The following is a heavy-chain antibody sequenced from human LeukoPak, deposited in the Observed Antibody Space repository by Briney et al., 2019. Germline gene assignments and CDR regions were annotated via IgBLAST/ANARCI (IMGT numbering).Heavy chain of an antibody. Sequence: GGSLRLSCAAYAFTVSTNSMSWVRQAPGKGLEWVSFIYSDNTHSSDTVKGRFTISRDNSKSTIYLQMNSLRAEDTAVYHCARRAGAYSHPYDYWGQGTLVTVSS. CDR2: IYSDNT. CDR3: ARRAGAYSHPYDY. V-gene: IGHV3-53*01. D-gene: IGHD4/OR15-4a*01. CDR1: AFTVSTNS. J-gene: IGHJ4*02.